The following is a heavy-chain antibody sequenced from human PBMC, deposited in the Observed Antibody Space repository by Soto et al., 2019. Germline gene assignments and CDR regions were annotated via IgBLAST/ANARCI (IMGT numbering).Heavy chain of an antibody. CDR1: GFTFSSYA. Sequence: EVQLLESGGGLVQPGGSLRLSCAASGFTFSSYAMRWVRQAPVKGLEWVSAISGSGGSTYYADSVKGRFTISRDNSKNTLYLQMNSLRKEDTAVYFCAKDEGVGGTLGLFDYWGQGTLVSVSS. D-gene: IGHD1-26*01. V-gene: IGHV3-23*01. CDR3: AKDEGVGGTLGLFDY. CDR2: ISGSGGST. J-gene: IGHJ4*02.